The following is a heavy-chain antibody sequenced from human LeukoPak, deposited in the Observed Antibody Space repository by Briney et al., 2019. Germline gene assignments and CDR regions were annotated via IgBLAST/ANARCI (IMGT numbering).Heavy chain of an antibody. CDR3: ARDPYSSSSFDY. CDR1: GFTFSSYS. CDR2: ISRSSSTI. V-gene: IGHV3-48*01. J-gene: IGHJ4*02. D-gene: IGHD6-6*01. Sequence: QTGGSLRLSCAASGFTFSSYSMNWVRQAPGKGLEWVSYISRSSSTIYYADSVKGRFTISRDNAKNSVYLQMNSLRAEDTAVYYCARDPYSSSSFDYWGQGTLVTVSS.